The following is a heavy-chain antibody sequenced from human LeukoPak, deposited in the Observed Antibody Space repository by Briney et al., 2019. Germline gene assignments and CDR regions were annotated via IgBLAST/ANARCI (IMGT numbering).Heavy chain of an antibody. Sequence: EASVKVSCKASGYTFTSYGISWVRQAPGQGLEWMGWISAYNGNTNYAQKPQGRVTMTTDTSTSTAYMELRSLRSDDTAVYYCASQLLSEYSSSSSLDHWGQGTLVTVSS. CDR1: GYTFTSYG. V-gene: IGHV1-18*01. D-gene: IGHD6-6*01. CDR3: ASQLLSEYSSSSSLDH. J-gene: IGHJ4*02. CDR2: ISAYNGNT.